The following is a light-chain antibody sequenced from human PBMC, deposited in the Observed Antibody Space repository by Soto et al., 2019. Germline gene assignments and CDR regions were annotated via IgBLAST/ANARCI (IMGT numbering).Light chain of an antibody. CDR1: SSDVGGYNY. J-gene: IGLJ3*02. Sequence: QSVLTQPASVSGSPGQSIAISCTGTSSDVGGYNYVSWYKQHPGKAPKLMIFDVSNRPSGVSNRFSGSKSGNTASLTISGLQAEDEADYYCGSYTTSNTRVFGGGTKLTVL. V-gene: IGLV2-14*01. CDR3: GSYTTSNTRV. CDR2: DVS.